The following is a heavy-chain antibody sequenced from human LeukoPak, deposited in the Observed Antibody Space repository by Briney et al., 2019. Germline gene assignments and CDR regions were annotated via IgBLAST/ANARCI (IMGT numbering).Heavy chain of an antibody. V-gene: IGHV3-15*01. CDR2: IKSKTDGGTT. CDR3: TADNSGYDYHYYYYMDV. CDR1: GFTFSNAR. Sequence: GGSLRLSCAASGFTFSNARMSWVRQAPGKGLEWVGRIKSKTDGGTTDYAAPVKGRFTISRDDSKNTLYLQMNSLKTEDTAVYYCTADNSGYDYHYYYYMDVWGKGTTVTISS. D-gene: IGHD5-12*01. J-gene: IGHJ6*03.